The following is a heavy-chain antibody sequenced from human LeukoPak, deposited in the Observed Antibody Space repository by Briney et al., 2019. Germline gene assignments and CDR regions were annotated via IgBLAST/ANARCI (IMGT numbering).Heavy chain of an antibody. CDR3: ARGGRGEAANLDY. CDR2: IYYSGST. V-gene: IGHV4-59*01. J-gene: IGHJ4*02. Sequence: SETLSLTCIVSGGSISSFYWSWIRQPPGKGLEWSGYIYYSGSTNYNPSLQSRVTISVDTSKNQFSLKLSSVTAADTAVYYCARGGRGEAANLDYWGQGTLVTVSS. CDR1: GGSISSFY. D-gene: IGHD2-15*01.